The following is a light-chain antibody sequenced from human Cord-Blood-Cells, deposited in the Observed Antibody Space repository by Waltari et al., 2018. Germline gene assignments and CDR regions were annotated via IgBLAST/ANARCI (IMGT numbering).Light chain of an antibody. J-gene: IGLJ1*01. CDR1: SDVGGYNY. CDR3: SSYTSSSTLYV. CDR2: EVS. V-gene: IGLV2-14*01. Sequence: SDVGGYNYVSWYQQHPGKAPKLMIYEVSNRPSGVSNRFSGSKSGNTASLTISGLQAEDEADYYCSSYTSSSTLYVFGTGTKVTVL.